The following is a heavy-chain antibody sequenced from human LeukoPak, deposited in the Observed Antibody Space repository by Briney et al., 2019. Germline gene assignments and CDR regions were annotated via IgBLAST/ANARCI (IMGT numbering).Heavy chain of an antibody. Sequence: PSETLSLTCTVSGGSISSYYWSWIRQPPGKGLEWIGYIYYSGSTNYNPSLKSRVTISVDTSKNQFSLKLSSVTAADTAVYYRARHQEVQLWSPIDYWGQGTLVTVSS. CDR2: IYYSGST. V-gene: IGHV4-59*08. J-gene: IGHJ4*02. D-gene: IGHD5-18*01. CDR3: ARHQEVQLWSPIDY. CDR1: GGSISSYY.